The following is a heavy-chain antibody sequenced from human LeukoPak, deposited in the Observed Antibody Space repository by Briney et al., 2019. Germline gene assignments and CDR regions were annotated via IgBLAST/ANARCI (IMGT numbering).Heavy chain of an antibody. CDR3: ARATYYAIFEY. CDR1: GGSISSDY. CDR2: MHYSGST. V-gene: IGHV4-59*01. J-gene: IGHJ4*02. Sequence: SETLSLTCTVSGGSISSDYWSWVRQPPGKGLEWIGYMHYSGSTNYNPSLRGRVTISVDRTNNQFSLRLSSVTAADTAVYFCARATYYAIFEYWGRGTLVTVSS. D-gene: IGHD1-26*01.